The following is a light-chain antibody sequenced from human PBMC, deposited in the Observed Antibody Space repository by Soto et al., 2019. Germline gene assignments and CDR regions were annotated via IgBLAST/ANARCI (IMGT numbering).Light chain of an antibody. J-gene: IGLJ1*01. CDR2: EVS. Sequence: QSALTQPASVSGSPGQSITISCTGTSSDVGGYNYVSWYQQHPGKAPKLLIYEVSHRPSGVSNRFSGSKSGNTASLTVSGLQADDEGDYYCSSYTSSSTPFVFGPGTKLTVL. CDR3: SSYTSSSTPFV. CDR1: SSDVGGYNY. V-gene: IGLV2-14*01.